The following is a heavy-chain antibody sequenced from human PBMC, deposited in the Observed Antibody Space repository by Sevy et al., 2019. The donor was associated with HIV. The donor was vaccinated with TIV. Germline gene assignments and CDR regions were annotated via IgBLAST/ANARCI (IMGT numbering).Heavy chain of an antibody. D-gene: IGHD2-2*01. CDR1: GSTFSDDY. CDR2: INSAGT. J-gene: IGHJ5*02. Sequence: ASLKVSCKASGSTFSDDYIHWVRRAPGAGLEWLGWINSAGTNFAEIFQGRVTMTRDASISTVYMELSSLRSDDTATYYCATSANLDTSWFDPWGQGTLVTVSS. V-gene: IGHV1-2*02. CDR3: ATSANLDTSWFDP.